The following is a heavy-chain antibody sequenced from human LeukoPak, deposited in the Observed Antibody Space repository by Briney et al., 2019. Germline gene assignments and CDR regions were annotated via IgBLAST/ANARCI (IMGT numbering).Heavy chain of an antibody. J-gene: IGHJ6*02. CDR2: ISATSTFI. D-gene: IGHD2-21*01. CDR1: GFTFSRHH. Sequence: GGSLRLSCSASGFTFSRHHMTWVRQAPGKGLEWVSSISATSTFIEDADSAKGRFTISRDNAKNSVYLQMDSLKDEDTAVYYCATIPTGGLVRAGVIDVWGQGTTVTVSS. V-gene: IGHV3-21*01. CDR3: ATIPTGGLVRAGVIDV.